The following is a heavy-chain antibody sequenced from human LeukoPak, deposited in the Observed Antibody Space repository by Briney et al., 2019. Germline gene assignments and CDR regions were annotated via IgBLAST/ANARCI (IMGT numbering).Heavy chain of an antibody. CDR2: IYPGDSDT. CDR1: GYSFTSYW. CDR3: ARHNKALVYPTFGLTSDY. J-gene: IGHJ4*02. V-gene: IGHV5-51*01. Sequence: GESLKISCKGSGYSFTSYWIGWVRQMPGKGLEWMGIIYPGDSDTRYSPSFQGQVTISADKSISTAYLQRSSLKASDTAMYYCARHNKALVYPTFGLTSDYWGQGTLVIVSS. D-gene: IGHD1/OR15-1a*01.